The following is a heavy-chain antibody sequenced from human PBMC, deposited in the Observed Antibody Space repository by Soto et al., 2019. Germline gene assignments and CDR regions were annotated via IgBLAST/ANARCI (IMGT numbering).Heavy chain of an antibody. CDR3: ARVSRAMIVVVITVSFDY. D-gene: IGHD3-22*01. CDR2: ISYDGSNK. Sequence: LRLSCAASGFTFNTYAMHWVRQAPGKGLEWVAVISYDGSNKYYADSVKGRFTISRDNSKNTLYLQMNSLRAEDTAVYYCARVSRAMIVVVITVSFDYWGQGTLVTVSS. CDR1: GFTFNTYA. V-gene: IGHV3-30-3*01. J-gene: IGHJ4*02.